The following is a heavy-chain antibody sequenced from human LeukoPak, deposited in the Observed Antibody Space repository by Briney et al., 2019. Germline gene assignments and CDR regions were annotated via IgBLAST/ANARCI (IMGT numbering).Heavy chain of an antibody. CDR2: IYYSGST. CDR1: GFTFGDYA. Sequence: GSLRLSCTASGFTFGDYAMSWVRQAPGKGLEWIGYIYYSGSTNYNPSLKSRVTISVDTSKNQFSLKLSSVTAADTAVYYCARSISYPYYYYYMDVWGKGTTVTISS. J-gene: IGHJ6*03. D-gene: IGHD1-14*01. V-gene: IGHV4-59*01. CDR3: ARSISYPYYYYYMDV.